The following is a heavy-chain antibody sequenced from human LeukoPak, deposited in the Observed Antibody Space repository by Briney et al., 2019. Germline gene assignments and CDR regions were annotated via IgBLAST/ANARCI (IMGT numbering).Heavy chain of an antibody. V-gene: IGHV3-21*04. D-gene: IGHD3-10*01. Sequence: GGSLRLSCAASGFTFSSYSMNWVRQAPGKGLEWVSSISSSSSYIYYADSVKGRFTISRDNAKNSLYLQMNSLRAEDTAVYYCAKGFRGAATDAFHIWGQGTMVTVSS. CDR2: ISSSSSYI. CDR3: AKGFRGAATDAFHI. J-gene: IGHJ3*02. CDR1: GFTFSSYS.